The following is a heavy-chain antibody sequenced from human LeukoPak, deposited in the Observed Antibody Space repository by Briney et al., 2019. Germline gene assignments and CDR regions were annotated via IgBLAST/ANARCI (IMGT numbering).Heavy chain of an antibody. V-gene: IGHV1-46*01. Sequence: GVSVKVSCKASGYTFTSYYMHWVRQAPGQGLEWMGIINPSGGSTSYAQKFQGRVTMTRDTSTSTVYMELSSLRSEDTAVYYCAREGLYCSSTSCYGEDNWFDPWGQGTLVTVSS. CDR2: INPSGGST. CDR3: AREGLYCSSTSCYGEDNWFDP. D-gene: IGHD2-2*01. J-gene: IGHJ5*02. CDR1: GYTFTSYY.